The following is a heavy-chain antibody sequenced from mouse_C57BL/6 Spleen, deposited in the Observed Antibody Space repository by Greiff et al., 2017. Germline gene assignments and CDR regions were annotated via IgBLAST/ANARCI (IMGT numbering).Heavy chain of an antibody. CDR3: ARHYYDSSSYYYAMDY. Sequence: EVTLMESGGGLVQPGESLKLSCESNEYEFPSHDMSWVRKTPEKRLELVAAINSDGGSTYYPDTMERRFIISRDNTKKTLYLQMSSLRSEDTALYYCARHYYDSSSYYYAMDYWGQGTSVTVSS. J-gene: IGHJ4*01. CDR2: INSDGGST. D-gene: IGHD1-1*01. V-gene: IGHV5-2*01. CDR1: EYEFPSHD.